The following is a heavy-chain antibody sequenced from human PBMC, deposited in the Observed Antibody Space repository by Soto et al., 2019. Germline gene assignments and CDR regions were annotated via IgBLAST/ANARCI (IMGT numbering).Heavy chain of an antibody. CDR2: VYYSGST. J-gene: IGHJ3*02. D-gene: IGHD4-17*01. V-gene: IGHV4-31*02. Sequence: SETLSLTCNVSGASINTGGYYWSWIRQHPGKGLEWIGFVYYSGSTSYSPSLESRVSISVDPSKRQFYLELASVTAADSAVYYCGHRLDDGRNSIWGQGTMVTVSS. CDR3: GHRLDDGRNSI. CDR1: GASINTGGYY.